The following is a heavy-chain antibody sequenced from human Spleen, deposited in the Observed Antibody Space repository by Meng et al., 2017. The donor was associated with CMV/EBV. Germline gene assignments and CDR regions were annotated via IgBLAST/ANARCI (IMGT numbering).Heavy chain of an antibody. D-gene: IGHD3-3*01. Sequence: SGPTLVKPTQTLTLTCTFSGFSLTTSGGGVGWIRQPPGKALEWLALIYWNDDERYSPALKSRLTVTMDTSENQVVLTMTNMDPVDTATYYCARVRGFLEWTPGYYYGMDVWGQGTTVTVSS. CDR3: ARVRGFLEWTPGYYYGMDV. V-gene: IGHV2-5*01. J-gene: IGHJ6*02. CDR2: IYWNDDE. CDR1: GFSLTTSGGG.